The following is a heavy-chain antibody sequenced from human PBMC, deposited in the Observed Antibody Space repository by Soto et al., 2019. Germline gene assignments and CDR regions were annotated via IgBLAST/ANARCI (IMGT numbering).Heavy chain of an antibody. CDR1: GFTFSSYG. J-gene: IGHJ5*02. V-gene: IGHV3-33*01. Sequence: GGSLRLSCAASGFTFSSYGMHWVRQAPGKGLEWVAVIWYDGSNKYYADSVKGRFTISRDNSKNTLYLQMNSLRAEDTAVYYCARDLNGDYPHNWFDPWGQGTLVTVSS. D-gene: IGHD4-17*01. CDR2: IWYDGSNK. CDR3: ARDLNGDYPHNWFDP.